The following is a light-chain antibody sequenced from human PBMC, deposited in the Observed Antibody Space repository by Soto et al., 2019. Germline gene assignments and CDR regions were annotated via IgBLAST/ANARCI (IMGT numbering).Light chain of an antibody. CDR3: QSYDRSLSGNV. V-gene: IGLV1-40*01. Sequence: QSVLTQPPSVSGAPGQRGTISCTGSSSNIGAGYDVHWYQQLPGTAPKLLIYDNNNRPSGVPDRFSGSKSGTSASLAITGLQAEDEADYYCQSYDRSLSGNVFGTGTKLTVL. CDR1: SSNIGAGYD. CDR2: DNN. J-gene: IGLJ1*01.